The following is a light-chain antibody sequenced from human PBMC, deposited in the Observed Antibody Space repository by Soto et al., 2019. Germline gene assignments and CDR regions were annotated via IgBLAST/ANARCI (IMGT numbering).Light chain of an antibody. Sequence: EIVMTQSPATLSVSPGESATLSCSASQRVSGNFAWYQQKPGQAPRLLIYGTSTRATGIPARFSGSGSGAEFTLTISSLPSEDFAVYYCQQYKTWPPRTFGQGTKVEIK. CDR2: GTS. CDR1: QRVSGN. V-gene: IGKV3-15*01. J-gene: IGKJ1*01. CDR3: QQYKTWPPRT.